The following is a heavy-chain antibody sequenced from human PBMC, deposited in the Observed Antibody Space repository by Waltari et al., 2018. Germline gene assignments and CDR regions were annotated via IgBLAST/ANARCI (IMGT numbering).Heavy chain of an antibody. CDR1: GYTFTSYA. Sequence: QVQLVQSGAEVKKPGASVKVSCKASGYTFTSYAINWVRQATGQGLEWMGWMNPNGSNTGYAQKFQCRGNMTRNTSISTAYMERSSLRSEDTAVYYCARRVGAFDIWGQGTIVTVSS. V-gene: IGHV1-8*02. CDR2: MNPNGSNT. CDR3: ARRVGAFDI. J-gene: IGHJ3*02.